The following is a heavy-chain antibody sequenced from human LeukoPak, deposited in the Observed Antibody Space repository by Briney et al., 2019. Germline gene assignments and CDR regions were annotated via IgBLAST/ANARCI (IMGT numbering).Heavy chain of an antibody. CDR1: GGTFSSYA. Sequence: RASVKVSCKASGGTFSSYAISWVRQAPGQGLEWMGGVIPIFGTANYAQKFQGRVTITSDESTSTAYMELSSLRSEDTAVYYCARASYYCSGGSCYSHPLYFQHWGQGTLVTVSS. V-gene: IGHV1-69*13. J-gene: IGHJ1*01. CDR2: VIPIFGTA. D-gene: IGHD2-15*01. CDR3: ARASYYCSGGSCYSHPLYFQH.